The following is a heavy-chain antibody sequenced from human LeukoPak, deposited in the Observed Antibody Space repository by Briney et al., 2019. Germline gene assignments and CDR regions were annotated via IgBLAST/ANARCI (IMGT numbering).Heavy chain of an antibody. D-gene: IGHD6-13*01. CDR2: IRFDGSNVGSNV. V-gene: IGHV3-30*02. CDR3: AKDPAAAGGLGWYFDL. J-gene: IGHJ2*01. Sequence: GGSLRLSCATSGFTFSTYGMHWVRQAPGKGLEWVSFIRFDGSNVGSNVYYADSVKGRFTISRDNSKNTLYLQMNSLRAEDTAVYYCAKDPAAAGGLGWYFDLWGRGTLVTVSS. CDR1: GFTFSTYG.